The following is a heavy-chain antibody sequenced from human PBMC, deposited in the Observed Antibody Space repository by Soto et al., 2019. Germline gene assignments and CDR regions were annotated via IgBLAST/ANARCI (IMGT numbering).Heavy chain of an antibody. CDR3: AKDFQFGGSGTGYFDN. CDR2: IYYSGST. J-gene: IGHJ4*02. CDR1: GGSISSSSYY. D-gene: IGHD3-10*01. Sequence: SETLSLTCTVSGGSISSSSYYWGWIRQPPGKGLEWIGSIYYSGSTYYNPSLKSRVTISVDTSKNQFSLKLSSVTAADTAVYYCAKDFQFGGSGTGYFDNWGQGTLVTVSS. V-gene: IGHV4-39*02.